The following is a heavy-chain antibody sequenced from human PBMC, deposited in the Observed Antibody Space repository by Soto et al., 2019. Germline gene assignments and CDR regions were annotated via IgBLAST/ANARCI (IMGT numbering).Heavy chain of an antibody. J-gene: IGHJ6*03. Sequence: GASVKVSCKASGYTFTSYDINWVRQATGQGLEWMGWMNPNSGNTGYAQKFQGRVTMTRNTSISTAYMELSSLRSEDTAVYYCTMGSGSYYHYYYYYYMDVWGKGTTVTVSS. CDR3: TMGSGSYYHYYYYYYMDV. CDR2: MNPNSGNT. D-gene: IGHD3-10*01. CDR1: GYTFTSYD. V-gene: IGHV1-8*01.